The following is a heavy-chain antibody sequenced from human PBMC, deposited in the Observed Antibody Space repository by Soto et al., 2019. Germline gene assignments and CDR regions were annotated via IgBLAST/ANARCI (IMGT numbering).Heavy chain of an antibody. V-gene: IGHV3-48*02. CDR1: GFTFSRYS. Sequence: EVQLVESGGGLVQPGGSLRVSCAASGFTFSRYSMNWVRQAPGKGLEWLSYIDTSSGTKYYADSAKGRFIISRDNAKNSLFLQMNSLRDEDTAVYYCARGGVTTIFGDSWGQGTLVTVSS. J-gene: IGHJ4*02. CDR3: ARGGVTTIFGDS. D-gene: IGHD5-12*01. CDR2: IDTSSGTK.